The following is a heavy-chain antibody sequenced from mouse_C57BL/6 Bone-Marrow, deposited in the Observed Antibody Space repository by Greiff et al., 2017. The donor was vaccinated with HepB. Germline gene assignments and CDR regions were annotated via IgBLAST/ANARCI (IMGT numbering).Heavy chain of an antibody. Sequence: EVQLMESGGGLVKPGGSLKLSCAASGFTFSSYAMSWVRQTPEKRLEWVATISDGGSYTYYPDNVKGRVTISRDNAKNNLYLQMSHLKSEDTAMYYCARDGKNYFDYWGQGTTLTVSS. CDR1: GFTFSSYA. J-gene: IGHJ2*01. CDR3: ARDGKNYFDY. D-gene: IGHD4-1*01. V-gene: IGHV5-4*01. CDR2: ISDGGSYT.